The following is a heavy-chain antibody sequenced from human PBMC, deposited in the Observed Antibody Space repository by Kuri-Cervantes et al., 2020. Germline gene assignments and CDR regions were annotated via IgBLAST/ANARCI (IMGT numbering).Heavy chain of an antibody. V-gene: IGHV3-30*18. Sequence: GGSLRLSCAASGFTFSSYGMHWVRQAPGKGLEWVAVISYDGSNKYYADSVKGRFTISRDNSKNTLYLQMNSLRAEDTAVYYCAKEVFMITFGEFSFRGQGTLVTVSS. D-gene: IGHD3-16*01. CDR3: AKEVFMITFGEFSF. CDR1: GFTFSSYG. CDR2: ISYDGSNK. J-gene: IGHJ4*02.